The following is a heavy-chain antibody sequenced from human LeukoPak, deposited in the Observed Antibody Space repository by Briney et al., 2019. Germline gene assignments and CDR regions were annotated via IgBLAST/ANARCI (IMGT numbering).Heavy chain of an antibody. D-gene: IGHD2-8*02. J-gene: IGHJ4*02. Sequence: SETLSLTCTVSGGSISSYYWSWIRQPPGKGLEWIGYIYYSGSTNYNPPLKSRVTISVDTSKNQFSLKLSSVTAADTAVYYCARTDCTGGVCYKWDPGYYFDYWGQGTLVTVSS. CDR1: GGSISSYY. CDR2: IYYSGST. V-gene: IGHV4-59*01. CDR3: ARTDCTGGVCYKWDPGYYFDY.